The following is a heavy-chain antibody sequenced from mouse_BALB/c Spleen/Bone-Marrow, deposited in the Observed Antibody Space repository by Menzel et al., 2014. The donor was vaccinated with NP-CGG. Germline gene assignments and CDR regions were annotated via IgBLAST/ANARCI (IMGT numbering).Heavy chain of an antibody. D-gene: IGHD2-1*01. V-gene: IGHV1-80*01. CDR1: GYTFSNFW. Sequence: LQESGAELVRPGSSVKISCKASGYTFSNFWMNWVKQRPGQGLEWIGQIHPGDGDTNNNGKFKGKATLTTDKSSSTAYMHLSSLSSEDSAVYFCARVYYGNLDYWGQGTTLTVSS. CDR3: ARVYYGNLDY. CDR2: IHPGDGDT. J-gene: IGHJ2*01.